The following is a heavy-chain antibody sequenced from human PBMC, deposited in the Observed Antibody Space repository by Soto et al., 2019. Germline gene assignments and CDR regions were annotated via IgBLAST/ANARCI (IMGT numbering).Heavy chain of an antibody. CDR2: IYPSGMS. CDR1: GGSISNAAYS. J-gene: IGHJ4*02. D-gene: IGHD5-18*01. Sequence: QLQLQESGSGLVKPSHTLCLTCTVSGGSISNAAYSWSWIRQPPGKGLEWIGYIYPSGMSFYNPSLRSRVTISIDRSNDQFSLNLKSVTAADTAVYYCARERGGYGLFDSWGQGTLVTVSS. CDR3: ARERGGYGLFDS. V-gene: IGHV4-30-2*01.